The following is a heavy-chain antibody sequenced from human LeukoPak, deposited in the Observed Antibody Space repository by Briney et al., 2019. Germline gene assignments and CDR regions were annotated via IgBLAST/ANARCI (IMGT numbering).Heavy chain of an antibody. D-gene: IGHD3-9*01. Sequence: NPSETLSLTCSVSGDSMTSTSHFWDWVRQPPGKGLEWIGSIYYRGSTYYNPSLKSRVTISLDRSKNQFSLKLSSVTAADTAVYYCASERGAYYDVLTGPFDYWGQGILVTVSS. CDR3: ASERGAYYDVLTGPFDY. J-gene: IGHJ4*02. CDR2: IYYRGST. V-gene: IGHV4-39*01. CDR1: GDSMTSTSHF.